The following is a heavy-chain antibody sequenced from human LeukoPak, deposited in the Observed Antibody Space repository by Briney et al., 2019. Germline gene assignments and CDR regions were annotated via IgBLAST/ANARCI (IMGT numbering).Heavy chain of an antibody. CDR2: IYYSGST. CDR3: ARDLSSLGFDP. J-gene: IGHJ5*02. Sequence: SETLSLTCTVSGGSISSYYWSWIRQPPGKGLEWIGYIYYSGSTNYNPSLKSRVTISVDTSTNKFSLKLSSVTAADTAVYYCARDLSSLGFDPWGQGTLVTVSS. CDR1: GGSISSYY. V-gene: IGHV4-59*01.